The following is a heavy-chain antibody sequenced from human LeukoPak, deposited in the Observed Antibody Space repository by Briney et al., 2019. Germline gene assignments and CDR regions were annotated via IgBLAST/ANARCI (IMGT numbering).Heavy chain of an antibody. Sequence: ASEKVSCKASGYTFTSYDINWVRQATGQGLEWMGWINPNSGDTDYAQKFQGRVTMTRDTSISTAYMELSRLRSDDTAVYYCAREYSSGGYFDYWGQGTLVTVSS. CDR1: GYTFTSYD. CDR2: INPNSGDT. D-gene: IGHD6-25*01. V-gene: IGHV1-2*02. CDR3: AREYSSGGYFDY. J-gene: IGHJ4*02.